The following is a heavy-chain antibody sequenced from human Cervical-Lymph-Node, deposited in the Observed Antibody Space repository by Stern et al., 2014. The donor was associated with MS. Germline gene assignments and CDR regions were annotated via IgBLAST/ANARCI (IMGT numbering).Heavy chain of an antibody. J-gene: IGHJ4*02. V-gene: IGHV3-30*14. CDR3: ASPPPFDF. CDR2: ISFDGRNK. CDR1: GFSFSSYT. Sequence: LVESGGGVVQPRGSLRLSCAASGFSFSSYTMHWVRQAPGKGLEWVAAISFDGRNKYYADSVRGRFTISRDTSNNTLFLQMSTLRTEDTAVFYCASPPPFDFWGQGTLVAVSS.